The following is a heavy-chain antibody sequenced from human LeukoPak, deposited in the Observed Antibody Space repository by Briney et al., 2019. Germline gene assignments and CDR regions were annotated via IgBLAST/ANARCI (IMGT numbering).Heavy chain of an antibody. CDR3: ARNLPSSGWFIG. J-gene: IGHJ4*02. CDR2: MNANSGDT. D-gene: IGHD6-19*01. Sequence: GASVKVSCKASGYTFTSYDINWVRQATGQGLEWMGWMNANSGDTGYAQKFQGRVTMTRDTPISTAYMELSSLRSEDTAVYYCARNLPSSGWFIGWGQGTLVTVSS. V-gene: IGHV1-8*01. CDR1: GYTFTSYD.